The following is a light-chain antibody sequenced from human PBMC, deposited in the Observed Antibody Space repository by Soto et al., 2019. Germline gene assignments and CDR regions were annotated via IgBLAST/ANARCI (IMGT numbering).Light chain of an antibody. Sequence: DIVLTQSPATLTLSPGERASLSCRASQSVSNSLAWYQQKPGQPPRLLIYDASTGSTGIPARFRGSGSGTDFTPTISSLEPEDVALYYDQQRTYCPRVNFGGGTKVDIK. V-gene: IGKV3-11*01. CDR1: QSVSNS. J-gene: IGKJ4*01. CDR2: DAS. CDR3: QQRTYCPRVN.